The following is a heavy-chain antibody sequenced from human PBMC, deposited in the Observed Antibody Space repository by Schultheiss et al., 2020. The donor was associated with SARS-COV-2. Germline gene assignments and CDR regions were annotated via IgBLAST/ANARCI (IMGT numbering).Heavy chain of an antibody. D-gene: IGHD6-19*01. CDR1: GGSIRDYY. Sequence: GSLRLSCTVSGGSIRDYYWTWIRQPPGKGLEWIGYVFHTGGTNYNPSLQSRVTMSVDASKSQFSLNLTSVTAADTAVYYCASAGNSRWYYYAMDVWGQGTTVTVSS. CDR2: VFHTGGT. CDR3: ASAGNSRWYYYAMDV. J-gene: IGHJ6*02. V-gene: IGHV4-59*01.